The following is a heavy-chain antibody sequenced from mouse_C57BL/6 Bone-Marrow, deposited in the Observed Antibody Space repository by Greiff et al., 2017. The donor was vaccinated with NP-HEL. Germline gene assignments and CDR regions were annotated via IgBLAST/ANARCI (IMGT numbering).Heavy chain of an antibody. CDR3: ARSDSNHQAWFAY. Sequence: QVQLQQPGAELVMPGASVKLSCKASGYTFTSYWMHWVKQRPGQGLEWIGEIDPSDSYTNYNQKFKGKSTLTVDKSSSTAYMQLSSLTSEDSAVYYCARSDSNHQAWFAYWGQGTLVTVSA. CDR2: IDPSDSYT. J-gene: IGHJ3*01. V-gene: IGHV1-69*01. D-gene: IGHD2-5*01. CDR1: GYTFTSYW.